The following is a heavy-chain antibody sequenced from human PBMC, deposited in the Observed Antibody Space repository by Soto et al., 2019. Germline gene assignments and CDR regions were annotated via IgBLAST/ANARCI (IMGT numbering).Heavy chain of an antibody. CDR3: ARAGLKTLELATTY. CDR1: GYTFTSYY. D-gene: IGHD5-12*01. V-gene: IGHV1-46*01. J-gene: IGHJ4*01. CDR2: INPSGGGT. Sequence: GASVKVSCKASGYTFTSYYMHWVRQAPGQGLEWMGRINPSGGGTSYARKFQGRVTMTRDTSTSTAYMELSRLKSDDTAVYHCARAGLKTLELATTYWGQGTLVTVSS.